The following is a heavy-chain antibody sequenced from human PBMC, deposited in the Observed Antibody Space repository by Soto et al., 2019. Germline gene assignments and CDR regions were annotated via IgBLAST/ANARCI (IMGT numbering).Heavy chain of an antibody. D-gene: IGHD3-3*01. CDR3: ARDAQGVVNNYFDY. V-gene: IGHV3-30-3*01. CDR1: GFTFSSYA. CDR2: ISYDGSNK. J-gene: IGHJ4*02. Sequence: QVQLVESGGGVVQPGRSLRLSCAASGFTFSSYAVHWVRQAPGKGLEWVAVISYDGSNKYYADSVKGRFTISRDNSKNTLYLQMNSLRAEDTAVYYCARDAQGVVNNYFDYWGQGTLVTVSS.